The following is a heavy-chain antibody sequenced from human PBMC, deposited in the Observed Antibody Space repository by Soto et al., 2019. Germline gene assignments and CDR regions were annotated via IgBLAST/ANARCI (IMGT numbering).Heavy chain of an antibody. Sequence: QVQLVESGGGVVQSGRSLRLSCSASGFTFSSYAMHWVRQAPDKGLEWVAVISYDGRNEFYAESVKGRFTLSRDSSKNTLYLQMNSLRVDDTAIYYCARDLGSTWYIGGAKQYYGRDVWCQGTTVTVSS. CDR1: GFTFSSYA. J-gene: IGHJ6*02. CDR2: ISYDGRNE. V-gene: IGHV3-30-3*01. CDR3: ARDLGSTWYIGGAKQYYGRDV. D-gene: IGHD6-13*01.